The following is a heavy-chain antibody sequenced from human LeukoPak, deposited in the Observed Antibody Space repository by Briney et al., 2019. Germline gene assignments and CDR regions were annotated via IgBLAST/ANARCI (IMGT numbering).Heavy chain of an antibody. V-gene: IGHV3-33*06. J-gene: IGHJ4*02. CDR3: AKGDDYSNYFDY. Sequence: QPGRSLRLSCAASGSTFSSYGMHWVRQAPGKGPEWVAVIWYDGSNKYYADSVKGRFTISRDNSKNTLYLQMNSLRAADTAVYYCAKGDDYSNYFDYWGQGTLVTVSS. D-gene: IGHD4-11*01. CDR2: IWYDGSNK. CDR1: GSTFSSYG.